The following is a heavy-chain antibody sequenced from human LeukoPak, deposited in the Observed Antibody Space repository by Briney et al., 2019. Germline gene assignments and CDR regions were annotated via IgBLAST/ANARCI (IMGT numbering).Heavy chain of an antibody. V-gene: IGHV3-30-3*01. CDR3: ARVTATYYDFWSGWGAFNT. Sequence: TGGSLRLSCAASGFTFSSYAMHWVRQAPGKGLEWVAVISYDGSNKYYADSVKGRFTISRDNSKNRLYLQMNSLRAEDTAVYYCARVTATYYDFWSGWGAFNTWGQGTMVTVSS. J-gene: IGHJ3*02. D-gene: IGHD3-3*01. CDR2: ISYDGSNK. CDR1: GFTFSSYA.